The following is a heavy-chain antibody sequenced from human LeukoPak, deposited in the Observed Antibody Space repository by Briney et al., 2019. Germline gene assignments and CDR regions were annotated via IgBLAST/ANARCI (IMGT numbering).Heavy chain of an antibody. CDR2: INHSGNT. D-gene: IGHD1-26*01. CDR1: GYSISSDYF. Sequence: PSETLSLTCAVSGYSISSDYFWTWIRHSPGKGLEWIGDINHSGNTNYNPSLKSRVTISVDTSKNQFSLTLTYVTAADTAVYFCARGRRLVGAQRPLYFYYYYFDVWGKGTTVTVSS. CDR3: ARGRRLVGAQRPLYFYYYYFDV. V-gene: IGHV4-34*01. J-gene: IGHJ6*03.